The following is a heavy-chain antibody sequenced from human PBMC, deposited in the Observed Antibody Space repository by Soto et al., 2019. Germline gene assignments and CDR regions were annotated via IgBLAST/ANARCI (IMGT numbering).Heavy chain of an antibody. CDR3: SIWSTWNPLSYRVMDV. J-gene: IGHJ6*03. Sequence: QVQLLQSGAEVKKPGSSVKVSSKVSGGAFTTYSLNWVRHASGQGLEWLGGIIPLHNTSNYSLELLGMGSVTPDISSNTDYMHVSGFTYDDAATYFYSIWSTWNPLSYRVMDVWGDENTVTVT. CDR1: GGAFTTYS. D-gene: IGHD1-20*01. CDR2: IIPLHNTS. V-gene: IGHV1-69*06.